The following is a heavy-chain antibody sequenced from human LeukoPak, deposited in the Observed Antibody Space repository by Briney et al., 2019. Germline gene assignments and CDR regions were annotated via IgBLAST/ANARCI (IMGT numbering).Heavy chain of an antibody. D-gene: IGHD4-17*01. J-gene: IGHJ4*02. CDR3: ARDCEATVSFLDY. Sequence: GGSLRLSCAASGFTFSSYSMNWVRQAPGKGLEWVSSISSSSSYIYYADSVKGRFTISRDNAKNSLYLQMNSLRAEDTAVYYCARDCEATVSFLDYWGQGTLVTVSS. CDR1: GFTFSSYS. CDR2: ISSSSSYI. V-gene: IGHV3-21*01.